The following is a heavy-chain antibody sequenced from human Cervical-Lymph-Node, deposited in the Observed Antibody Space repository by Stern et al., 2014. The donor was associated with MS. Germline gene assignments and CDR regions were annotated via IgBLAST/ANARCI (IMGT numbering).Heavy chain of an antibody. D-gene: IGHD6-19*01. CDR3: ARGGGVAGTAEYFLH. CDR1: GYTFTDYY. V-gene: IGHV1-2*02. J-gene: IGHJ1*01. CDR2: INPNSGGT. Sequence: VQLVESGAEVKKPGASVKVSCKASGYTFTDYYMHWVRQAPGQGLECMGWINPNSGGTNNAQKFQGRVTMTWDTSISTAYMELSSLRSDDTAVYYCARGGGVAGTAEYFLHWGQGTLVTVSS.